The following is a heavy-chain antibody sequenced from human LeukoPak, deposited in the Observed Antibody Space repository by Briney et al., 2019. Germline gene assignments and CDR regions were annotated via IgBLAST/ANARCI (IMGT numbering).Heavy chain of an antibody. CDR3: ARAESNYYDLNWFDP. CDR1: GYTFTSYY. Sequence: GASVKVSCKASGYTFTSYYMHWVRQAPGQGLEWMGGIIPIFGTANYAQKFQGRVTITADKSTSTAYMELSSLRSEDTAVYYCARAESNYYDLNWFDPWGQGTLVTVSS. CDR2: IIPIFGTA. D-gene: IGHD3-22*01. J-gene: IGHJ5*02. V-gene: IGHV1-69*06.